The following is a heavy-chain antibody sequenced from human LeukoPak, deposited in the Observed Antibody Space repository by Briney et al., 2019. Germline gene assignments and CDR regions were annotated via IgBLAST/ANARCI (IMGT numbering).Heavy chain of an antibody. D-gene: IGHD3-22*01. CDR2: ISDSGGST. CDR1: GFTFSNYD. Sequence: SGGSLRLSCAASGFTFSNYDMSWVRRAPGKGLEWVSSISDSGGSTDYADSVKGRFTISRDNAKNTLYLQMNSLRAEDTAVYYCARPTSDTGGYYPEYFRYWGQGTLVTVSS. V-gene: IGHV3-23*01. CDR3: ARPTSDTGGYYPEYFRY. J-gene: IGHJ1*01.